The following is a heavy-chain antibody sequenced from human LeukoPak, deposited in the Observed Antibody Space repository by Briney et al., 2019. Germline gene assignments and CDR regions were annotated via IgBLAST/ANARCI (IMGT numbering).Heavy chain of an antibody. CDR1: GGSFSGYY. J-gene: IGHJ4*02. V-gene: IGHV4-34*01. CDR2: INHSGST. Sequence: PSETLSLTCAVYGGSFSGYYWSWIRQPPGKGLEWIGEINHSGSTNYNPSLKSRVTISVDTSKNQFSLKLSSVTAADTAVYCCARGYSYGAFDYWGQGTLVTVSS. CDR3: ARGYSYGAFDY. D-gene: IGHD5-18*01.